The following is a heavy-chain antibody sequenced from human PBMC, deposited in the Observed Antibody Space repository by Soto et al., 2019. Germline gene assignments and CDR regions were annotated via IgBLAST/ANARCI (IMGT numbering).Heavy chain of an antibody. CDR2: ISASGSST. D-gene: IGHD4-17*01. CDR1: GFTFNNYG. CDR3: ASATTPTEY. V-gene: IGHV3-23*01. J-gene: IGHJ4*02. Sequence: PGGSLRLSCAASGFTFNNYGMVWVRQTPAKGLEWVATISASGSSTDYLDSVKGRFTIARDNSRNILFLQLNSLTADDTAVYYCASATTPTEYWGQGTQVTVSS.